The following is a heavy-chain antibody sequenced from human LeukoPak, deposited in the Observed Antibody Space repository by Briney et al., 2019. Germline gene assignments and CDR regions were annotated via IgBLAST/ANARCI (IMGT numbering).Heavy chain of an antibody. CDR1: GFTFSSYW. CDR3: ARDTWIQQLYYYYYMYV. CDR2: IKQDGSEK. Sequence: GGSLRLSCAASGFTFSSYWMSWVRQAPGKGLEWVANIKQDGSEKYYVDSVKGRFTISRDNAKNSLYLQMNSLRAEDTAVYYCARDTWIQQLYYYYYMYVWGKGTTVTVSS. D-gene: IGHD5-18*01. J-gene: IGHJ6*03. V-gene: IGHV3-7*01.